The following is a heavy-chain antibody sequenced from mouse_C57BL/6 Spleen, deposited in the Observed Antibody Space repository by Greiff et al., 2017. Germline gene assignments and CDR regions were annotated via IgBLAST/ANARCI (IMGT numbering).Heavy chain of an antibody. CDR3: ARPWITTVYGAVDY. CDR1: GYTFTSYW. V-gene: IGHV1-7*01. D-gene: IGHD1-1*01. J-gene: IGHJ2*01. Sequence: QVQLKQSGAELAKPGASVKLSCKASGYTFTSYWMHWVKQRPGQGLEWIGYINPSSGYTKYNQKFKDKATLTADKSSSTAYMQLSSRTYEDSAVDYCARPWITTVYGAVDYWGKGTTLTVAS. CDR2: INPSSGYT.